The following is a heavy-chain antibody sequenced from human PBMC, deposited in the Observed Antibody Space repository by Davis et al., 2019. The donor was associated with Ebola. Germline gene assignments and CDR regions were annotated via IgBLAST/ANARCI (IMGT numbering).Heavy chain of an antibody. J-gene: IGHJ4*02. CDR1: GVSISSYY. CDR2: IYYSGST. Sequence: MPSETLSLTCTVSGVSISSYYWSWIRQPPGKGLEWIGSIYYSGSTYYNPSLKSRVTISVDTSKNQFSLKLSSVTAADTAVYYCASEIAAAVSVWGQGTLVTVSS. CDR3: ASEIAAAVSV. D-gene: IGHD6-13*01. V-gene: IGHV4-59*05.